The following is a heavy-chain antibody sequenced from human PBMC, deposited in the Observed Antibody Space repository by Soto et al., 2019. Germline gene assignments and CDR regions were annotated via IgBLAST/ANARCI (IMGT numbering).Heavy chain of an antibody. J-gene: IGHJ4*02. D-gene: IGHD5-18*01. CDR2: IIPIFGTA. CDR1: GGTFSIYA. V-gene: IGHV1-69*13. CDR3: AAIMAMVDY. Sequence: ASVKVSCKASGGTFSIYAISWVRQAPGQGLEWMVGIIPIFGTANYAQKFQGRVTITADESTSTAYMELSSLRSEDTAVYYCAAIMAMVDYWGQGTLVTVSS.